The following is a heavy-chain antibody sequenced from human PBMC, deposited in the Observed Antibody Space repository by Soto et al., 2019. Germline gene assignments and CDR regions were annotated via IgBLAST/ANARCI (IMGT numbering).Heavy chain of an antibody. CDR3: ARGPSLSCSGGTCYMGVFDI. Sequence: PSQTLSLTCAISGDSVSSDSAAWNWIRQSPSRGLEWLGRTYYRSKWYNEYAVSVKSRIAINPDTSKNQFSLQLKSVTPEDTAVYYCARGPSLSCSGGTCYMGVFDIWGQGTGVTVSS. V-gene: IGHV6-1*01. CDR2: TYYRSKWYN. CDR1: GDSVSSDSAA. D-gene: IGHD2-15*01. J-gene: IGHJ3*02.